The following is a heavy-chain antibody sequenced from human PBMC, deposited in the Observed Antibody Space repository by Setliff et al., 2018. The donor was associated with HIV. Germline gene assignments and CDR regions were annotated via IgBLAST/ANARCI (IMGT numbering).Heavy chain of an antibody. V-gene: IGHV3-64*01. CDR3: AKDDYVWGNPFDY. D-gene: IGHD3-16*01. CDR2: ISSNGGNT. Sequence: GGSLRLSCAASGFTFSSYAMHWVRQAPGKGLEYVSSISSNGGNTYYASSLKGRFTISRDNSKNTLYLQMGSLRAEDTAVYFCAKDDYVWGNPFDYWGQGTLVTVSS. CDR1: GFTFSSYA. J-gene: IGHJ4*02.